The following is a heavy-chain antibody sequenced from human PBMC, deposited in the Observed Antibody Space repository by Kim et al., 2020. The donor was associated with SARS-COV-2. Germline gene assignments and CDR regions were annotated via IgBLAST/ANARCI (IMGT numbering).Heavy chain of an antibody. CDR1: GFTFSSYA. Sequence: GGSLRLSCAASGFTFSSYAMHWVRQAPGKGLEWVAGISSDASSEYYADSVKGRFTISRHNSKNMLFLQMKSLRSEDSDVYYCARRGLWFGGLLGDYWGPGTLVTVSS. CDR3: ARRGLWFGGLLGDY. CDR2: ISSDASSE. V-gene: IGHV3-30*04. J-gene: IGHJ4*02. D-gene: IGHD3-10*01.